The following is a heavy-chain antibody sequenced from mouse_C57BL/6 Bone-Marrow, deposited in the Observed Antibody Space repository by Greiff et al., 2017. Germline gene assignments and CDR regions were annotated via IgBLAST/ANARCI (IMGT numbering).Heavy chain of an antibody. Sequence: QVQLQQPGAELVKPGASVTLSCKASGYTFTSYWMQWVKQRPGQGLEWIGEIDPSDSYTNYNQKFKGKATLTVDTSSSTAYMQLSSLTSEDSAVYYCARKENSNLWYFDVWGTGTTVTVSS. D-gene: IGHD2-5*01. CDR3: ARKENSNLWYFDV. V-gene: IGHV1-50*01. J-gene: IGHJ1*03. CDR2: IDPSDSYT. CDR1: GYTFTSYW.